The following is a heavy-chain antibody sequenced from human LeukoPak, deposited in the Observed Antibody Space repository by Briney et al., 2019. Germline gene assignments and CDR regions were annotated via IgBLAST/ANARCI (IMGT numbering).Heavy chain of an antibody. CDR2: ISGDGGST. D-gene: IGHD2-15*01. CDR1: GFTFDDYA. CDR3: AKEIDTLGSNAFDI. V-gene: IGHV3-43*02. Sequence: RVSLRLSCAASGFTFDDYAMHWVRQAPGKGLEWVSLISGDGGSTYYADSVRGRFTISRDNSKNSLYLQMDSLRTEDTAFYYCAKEIDTLGSNAFDIWGQGTMVTVSS. J-gene: IGHJ3*02.